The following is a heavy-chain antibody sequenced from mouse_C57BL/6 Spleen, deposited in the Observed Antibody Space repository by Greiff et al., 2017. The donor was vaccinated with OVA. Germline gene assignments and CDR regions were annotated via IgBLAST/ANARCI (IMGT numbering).Heavy chain of an antibody. Sequence: QVQLQQPGAELVRPGSSVKLSCKASGYTFTSYWMDWVKQRPGQGLEWIGNIYPSDSETHYNQKFKDKATLTVDKSSSTAYMQLSSLTSEDSAVDYCARRPGYSNPFEYWGQGTTLTVSS. J-gene: IGHJ2*01. V-gene: IGHV1-61*01. CDR2: IYPSDSET. D-gene: IGHD2-5*01. CDR1: GYTFTSYW. CDR3: ARRPGYSNPFEY.